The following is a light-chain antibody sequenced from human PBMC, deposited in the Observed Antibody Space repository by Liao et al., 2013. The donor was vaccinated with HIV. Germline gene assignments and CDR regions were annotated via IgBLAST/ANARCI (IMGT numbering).Light chain of an antibody. Sequence: SYDLTQSSSVSVSPGQTASITCSGDKLGDKYVCWYQQKPGQSPVLVMYEDTKRPSGTPERFSGSNSGNTATLTISGTQTMDEADYYCQSWDSATVVFGGGTKLTVL. CDR1: KLGDKY. V-gene: IGLV3-1*01. J-gene: IGLJ2*01. CDR2: EDT. CDR3: QSWDSATVV.